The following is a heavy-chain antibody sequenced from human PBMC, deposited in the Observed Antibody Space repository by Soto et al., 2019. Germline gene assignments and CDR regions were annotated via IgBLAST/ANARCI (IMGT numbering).Heavy chain of an antibody. V-gene: IGHV4-39*01. CDR1: GVTIRSSSYS. D-gene: IGHD3-22*01. J-gene: IGHJ4*02. CDR2: IYYSGST. Sequence: SGKLPLTCSGSGVTIRSSSYSWCWIRQPQGKGRAWIGSIYYSGSTYYNPSLKSRVAISVDTPKNQFSLKLSSVTAADTAVYYCARLLNWFDSSGYCCKGFDDWGQFSLVT. CDR3: ARLLNWFDSSGYCCKGFDD.